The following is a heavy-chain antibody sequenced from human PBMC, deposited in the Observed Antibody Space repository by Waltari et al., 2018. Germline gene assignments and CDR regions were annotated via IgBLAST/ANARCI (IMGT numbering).Heavy chain of an antibody. CDR1: GYTFTAYM. D-gene: IGHD2-15*01. Sequence: QVQPVQSGAEVKKPGASVKVSCQASGYTFTAYMMHWVRQAPAQGPGWMGCINPVTGTTDYPQKFQGRFTMTRDTSISTAYMELSSLRSDDTAIYYCASQSLAYCSANTCHSAGYWGQGTLVTVSS. CDR3: ASQSLAYCSANTCHSAGY. J-gene: IGHJ4*02. V-gene: IGHV1-2*02. CDR2: INPVTGTT.